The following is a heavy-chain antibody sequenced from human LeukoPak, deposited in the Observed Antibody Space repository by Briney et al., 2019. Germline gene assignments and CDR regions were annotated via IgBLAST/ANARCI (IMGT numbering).Heavy chain of an antibody. CDR1: GFTFSAYA. CDR3: ATPGEYYYDSSGYYRY. J-gene: IGHJ4*02. D-gene: IGHD3-22*01. CDR2: ISSSGSTI. Sequence: GGSLRLSCAASGFTFSAYAMSWIRQAPGKGLEWVSYISSSGSTIYYADSVKGRFTISRDNAKNSLYLQMNSLRAEDTAVYYCATPGEYYYDSSGYYRYWGQGTLVTASS. V-gene: IGHV3-11*01.